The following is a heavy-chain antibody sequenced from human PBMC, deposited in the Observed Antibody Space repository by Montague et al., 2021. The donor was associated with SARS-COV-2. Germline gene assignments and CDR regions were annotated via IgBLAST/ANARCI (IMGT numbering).Heavy chain of an antibody. CDR2: IYYTGST. D-gene: IGHD1-26*01. V-gene: IGHV4-4*02. CDR3: ARKGSGRSDLAY. Sequence: SETLSLTCAVSGDSISRDNWWTCGRPPPRTDLAWVGEIYYTGSTKYKPSLKSRVSMSVDKSWNQLSLRLTSVTAADTAIYYCARKGSGRSDLAYWGQGTLVTISS. J-gene: IGHJ4*02. CDR1: GDSISRDNW.